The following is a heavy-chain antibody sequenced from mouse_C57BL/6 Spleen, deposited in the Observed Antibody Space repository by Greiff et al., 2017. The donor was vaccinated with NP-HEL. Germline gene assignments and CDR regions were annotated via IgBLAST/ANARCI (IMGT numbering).Heavy chain of an antibody. CDR2: IDPSDSYT. D-gene: IGHD2-3*01. V-gene: IGHV1-69*01. Sequence: VQLQQSGAELVMPGASVKLSCKASGYTFTSYWMHWVKQRPGQGLEWIGEIDPSDSYTNYNQKFKGKSTLTVDKSSSTAYMQLSSLTSEDSAVYYCARGRVDGYYREDYWGQGTTLTVSS. CDR1: GYTFTSYW. CDR3: ARGRVDGYYREDY. J-gene: IGHJ2*01.